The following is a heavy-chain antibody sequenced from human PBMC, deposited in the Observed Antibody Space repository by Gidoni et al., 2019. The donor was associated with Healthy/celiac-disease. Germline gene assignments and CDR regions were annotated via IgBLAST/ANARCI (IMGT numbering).Heavy chain of an antibody. Sequence: GGTFSSYAISWVRQAPGQGLEWMGGIIPIFGTANYAQKFQGRVTITADESTSTAYMELSSLRSEDTAVYYCARGRFDSSFSHFDYWGQGTLVTVSS. J-gene: IGHJ4*02. CDR2: IIPIFGTA. D-gene: IGHD3-22*01. V-gene: IGHV1-69*01. CDR3: ARGRFDSSFSHFDY. CDR1: GGTFSSYA.